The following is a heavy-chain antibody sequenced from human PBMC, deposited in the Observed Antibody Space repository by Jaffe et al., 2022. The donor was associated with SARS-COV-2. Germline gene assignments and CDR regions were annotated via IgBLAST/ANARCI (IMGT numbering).Heavy chain of an antibody. J-gene: IGHJ6*03. V-gene: IGHV3-23*04. D-gene: IGHD2-21*02. Sequence: EVQLVESGGGLVQPGGSLRLSCAASGFTFSSYAMSWVRQAPGKGLQWVSATTTSGTSTYYADSVKGRFTISRDNSKNTLYLQMNGLGAEDTAIYYCAKTAEVTSYYYYYYMDVWGKGTTVTVSS. CDR1: GFTFSSYA. CDR3: AKTAEVTSYYYYYYMDV. CDR2: TTTSGTST.